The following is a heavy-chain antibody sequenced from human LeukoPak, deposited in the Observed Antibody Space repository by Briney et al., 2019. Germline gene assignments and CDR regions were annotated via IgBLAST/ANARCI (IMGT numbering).Heavy chain of an antibody. Sequence: ASVKVSCKASGYTFTGYYMHWARQAPGQGLGWMGWINPNSGGTNYAQKFQGWVTMTRDTSISTAYMELSRLRSDDTAVYYCASQVDTGGFDYWGQGTLVTVSS. CDR3: ASQVDTGGFDY. CDR2: INPNSGGT. V-gene: IGHV1-2*04. J-gene: IGHJ4*02. CDR1: GYTFTGYY. D-gene: IGHD5-18*01.